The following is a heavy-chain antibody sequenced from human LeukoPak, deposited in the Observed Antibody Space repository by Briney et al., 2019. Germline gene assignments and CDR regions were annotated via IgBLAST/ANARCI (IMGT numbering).Heavy chain of an antibody. CDR2: INSDGSST. D-gene: IGHD3-10*01. CDR3: AKTLTGSWFDP. J-gene: IGHJ5*02. CDR1: GFTFSSYW. V-gene: IGHV3-74*01. Sequence: GGSLRLSCAASGFTFSSYWMHCVRQAPGKGLVWVSRINSDGSSTSYADSVKGRSTISRDNAKNTLYLQMNSLRAEDTAVYYCAKTLTGSWFDPWGQGTLVTVSS.